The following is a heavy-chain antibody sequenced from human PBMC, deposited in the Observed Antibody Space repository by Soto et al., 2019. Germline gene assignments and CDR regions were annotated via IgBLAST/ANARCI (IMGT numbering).Heavy chain of an antibody. Sequence: GGSLRLSCAASGFTFSNYWMSWVRQAPGRGLEWVANIKEAGSGKYYVDSVKGRFTISRDNAKNSLYLQMNSLRAEDTAVYYCAITMVWGAISDYYYGIDVWGQGTTVTVSS. J-gene: IGHJ6*02. CDR2: IKEAGSGK. CDR3: AITMVWGAISDYYYGIDV. V-gene: IGHV3-7*02. CDR1: GFTFSNYW. D-gene: IGHD3-10*01.